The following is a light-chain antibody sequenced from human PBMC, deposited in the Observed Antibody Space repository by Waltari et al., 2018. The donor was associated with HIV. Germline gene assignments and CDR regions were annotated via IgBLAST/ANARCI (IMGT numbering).Light chain of an antibody. CDR2: DAS. CDR3: HQRSNWPQT. CDR1: QSVSGY. V-gene: IGKV3-11*01. J-gene: IGKJ1*01. Sequence: EIVLTQSPATLSLSPGERATLSCRASQSVSGYLAWYQQKPGQAPRLLIYDASSRATGIPARFSGSESGTDFTLTISSLEPEDFAVYYCHQRSNWPQTFGQGTKVDIK.